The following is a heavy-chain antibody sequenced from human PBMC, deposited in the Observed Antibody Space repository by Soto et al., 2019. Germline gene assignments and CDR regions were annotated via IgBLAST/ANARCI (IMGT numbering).Heavy chain of an antibody. V-gene: IGHV3-11*01. CDR3: ARVKKIPFVLTGYYFFYFDY. Sequence: QVQLVESGGGLVKPGGCLRLSCAASGFTFSDYYMSWIRQAPGKGLEWVSYISSSGSTIYYADSVKGRFTISRDNAKNSLYLQMNSLRAEDTAVYYCARVKKIPFVLTGYYFFYFDYWGQGTLVTVSS. J-gene: IGHJ4*02. CDR2: ISSSGSTI. CDR1: GFTFSDYY. D-gene: IGHD3-9*01.